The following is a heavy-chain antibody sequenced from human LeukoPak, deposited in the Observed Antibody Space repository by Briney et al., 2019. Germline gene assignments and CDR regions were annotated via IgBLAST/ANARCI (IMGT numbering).Heavy chain of an antibody. CDR3: ARDPGSGWSD. Sequence: GGSLRLSCAASGFTFSSYSMDWVRQAPGKGLEWVSSITSTSSYIYYADSVKGRFTISRDNAKNSLYLQMNSLRAEDTAVYYCARDPGSGWSDWGQGTLVTVSS. J-gene: IGHJ4*02. CDR2: ITSTSSYI. D-gene: IGHD6-19*01. V-gene: IGHV3-21*01. CDR1: GFTFSSYS.